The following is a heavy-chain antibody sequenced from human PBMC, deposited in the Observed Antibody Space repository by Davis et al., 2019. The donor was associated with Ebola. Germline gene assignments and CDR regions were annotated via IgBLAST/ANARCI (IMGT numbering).Heavy chain of an antibody. CDR1: GGSISSGGYY. D-gene: IGHD5-18*01. V-gene: IGHV4-61*08. J-gene: IGHJ4*02. CDR2: IYYSGST. CDR3: AKSRRGYSYGLFDN. Sequence: SETLSLTCTVSGGSISSGGYYWSWIRQPPGKGLEWIGYIYYSGSTNYNPSLKSRVTMTVDTSKSQFSLKLRYVTAADTAVYYCAKSRRGYSYGLFDNWGQGTLVTVPS.